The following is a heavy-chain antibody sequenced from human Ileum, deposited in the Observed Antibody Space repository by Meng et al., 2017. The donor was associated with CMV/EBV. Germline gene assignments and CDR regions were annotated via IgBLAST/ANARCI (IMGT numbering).Heavy chain of an antibody. CDR2: IYRAGNK. D-gene: IGHD5-18*01. Sequence: GGSLRLSCAVSGFSVRSNYMTWVRQAPGKGLDWVSVIYRAGNKYYADSVMGRFTISRDSSTNTLYLQMNSLRDEDTAVYFCARVESNGYFELDQWGQGTLVTVSS. J-gene: IGHJ4*02. CDR3: ARVESNGYFELDQ. CDR1: GFSVRSNY. V-gene: IGHV3-53*01.